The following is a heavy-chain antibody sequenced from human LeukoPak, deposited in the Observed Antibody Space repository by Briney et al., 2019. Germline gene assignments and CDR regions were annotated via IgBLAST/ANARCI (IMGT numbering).Heavy chain of an antibody. CDR2: VNYSGTT. CDR1: SGSISSNNFF. V-gene: IGHV4-61*01. CDR3: ARDWDYIVV. J-gene: IGHJ6*03. D-gene: IGHD3-16*01. Sequence: PSGTLSLTCTVSSGSISSNNFFWSWLRQPPGQGLGWIGYVNYSGTTNYDPSHKRRVTISRDTTKNQYSLKLTSVTAAAPASYYYARDWDYIVVGAEGTTDSVSS.